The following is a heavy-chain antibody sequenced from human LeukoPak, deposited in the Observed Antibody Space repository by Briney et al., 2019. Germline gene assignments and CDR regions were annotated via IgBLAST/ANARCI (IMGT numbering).Heavy chain of an antibody. Sequence: GGSLRLSCAASGSIFSSYAMSWVRQAPGKGLEWVSAISGSGGSTYYADSVKGRFTISRDNSKNTLYLQMNSLRAEDTAVYYCATTTLSSGYDDAFDIWGQGTMVTVSS. CDR2: ISGSGGST. CDR3: ATTTLSSGYDDAFDI. CDR1: GSIFSSYA. V-gene: IGHV3-23*01. D-gene: IGHD5-12*01. J-gene: IGHJ3*02.